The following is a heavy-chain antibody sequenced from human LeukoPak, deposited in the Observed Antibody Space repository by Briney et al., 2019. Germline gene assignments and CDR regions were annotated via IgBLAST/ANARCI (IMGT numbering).Heavy chain of an antibody. J-gene: IGHJ3*02. V-gene: IGHV1-46*01. CDR3: ARDGEFRYCSSTSCHAPYYYGSGSSAFDI. Sequence: ASVKVSCKASGYTFTSYYMHWVRQAPGQGLERMGIINPSGGSTSYAQKFQGRVTMTRDTSTSTVYMELSSLRSEDTAVYYCARDGEFRYCSSTSCHAPYYYGSGSSAFDIWGQGTMVTVSS. D-gene: IGHD2-2*01. CDR2: INPSGGST. CDR1: GYTFTSYY.